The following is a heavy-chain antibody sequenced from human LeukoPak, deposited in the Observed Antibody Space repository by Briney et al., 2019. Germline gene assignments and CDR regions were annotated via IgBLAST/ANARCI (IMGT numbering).Heavy chain of an antibody. Sequence: GGSLRLSCAASGVTFSSYGMHWVRQAPGKGLEWVAVISYDGSNKHYADSVKGRFTISRDNSKNTLYLQMNSLRAENTAVYYCAIFQFGLVRGRLIPTDAFDIWGQGTMVTVSS. D-gene: IGHD3-10*01. CDR3: AIFQFGLVRGRLIPTDAFDI. CDR1: GVTFSSYG. J-gene: IGHJ3*02. V-gene: IGHV3-30*03. CDR2: ISYDGSNK.